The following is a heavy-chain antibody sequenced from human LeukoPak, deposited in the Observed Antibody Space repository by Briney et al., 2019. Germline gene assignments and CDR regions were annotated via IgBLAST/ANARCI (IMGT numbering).Heavy chain of an antibody. J-gene: IGHJ5*02. CDR3: ARDRRSFSGWFDP. CDR2: TYYRSGWYN. Sequence: SQTLSLTCAISGDSVSSNSAAWNWIRQFPSRGLEWLGRTYYRSGWYNDYAVSVQGRISINPDTTKNQFSLQLNSVTPDDTAIYYCARDRRSFSGWFDPWGQGTLVTVSS. CDR1: GDSVSSNSAA. V-gene: IGHV6-1*01. D-gene: IGHD2/OR15-2a*01.